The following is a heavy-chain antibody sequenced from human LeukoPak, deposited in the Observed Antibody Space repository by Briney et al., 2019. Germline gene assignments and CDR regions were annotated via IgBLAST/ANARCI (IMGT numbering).Heavy chain of an antibody. CDR3: ARGGGYCSGGSCYPFDY. CDR1: GGSFSGYY. D-gene: IGHD2-15*01. J-gene: IGHJ4*02. V-gene: IGHV4-34*01. CDR2: INHSGST. Sequence: SETLSLTCAVYGGSFSGYYWSWFRQPPGKGLEWIGEINHSGSTNYNPSLKSRVTISVDTSKNQFSLKLSSVTAADTAVYYCARGGGYCSGGSCYPFDYWGQGTLVTVSS.